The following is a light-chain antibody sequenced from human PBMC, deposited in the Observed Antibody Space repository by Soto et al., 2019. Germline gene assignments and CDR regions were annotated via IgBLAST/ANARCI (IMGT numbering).Light chain of an antibody. CDR3: QHRSKWPLT. CDR1: QSVSSY. J-gene: IGKJ4*01. Sequence: EIVLTQSPATLSLSPGERATLSCRASQSVSSYLAWYQQKPGQAPRLLIYDASNRATGIPARFSGSGSGTDFSLTISSLEPEDFAVYYCQHRSKWPLTFGGGTKAEIK. V-gene: IGKV3-11*01. CDR2: DAS.